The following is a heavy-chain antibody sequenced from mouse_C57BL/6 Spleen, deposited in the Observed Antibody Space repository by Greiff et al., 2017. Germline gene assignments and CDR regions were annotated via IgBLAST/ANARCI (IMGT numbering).Heavy chain of an antibody. J-gene: IGHJ4*01. D-gene: IGHD3-1*01. CDR3: ARSGELYYYAMDY. V-gene: IGHV1-19*01. CDR2: INPYNGGT. CDR1: GYTFTDYY. Sequence: EVQLQQSGPVLVKPGASVKMSCKASGYTFTDYYMNWVKQSHGKSLEWIGVINPYNGGTSYNQKFKGKATLTVDKSSSTAYMELNSLTSEDSAVYYCARSGELYYYAMDYWGQGTSVTVSS.